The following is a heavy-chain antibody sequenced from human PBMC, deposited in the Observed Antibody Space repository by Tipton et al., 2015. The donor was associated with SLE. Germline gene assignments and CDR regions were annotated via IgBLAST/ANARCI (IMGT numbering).Heavy chain of an antibody. CDR3: ARPPSYISPSEVLFDS. D-gene: IGHD6-6*01. J-gene: IGHJ4*02. CDR1: GDSIRSSSYY. CDR2: TFSSAIT. V-gene: IGHV4-39*07. Sequence: TLSLTCTVSGDSIRSSSYYWGWIRQSPGKGLEWIGFTFSSAITYYNPSLRSRSTISIDTSKNQFSLHLTSVTAADTAVYYCARPPSYISPSEVLFDSWGQGMLVTVSS.